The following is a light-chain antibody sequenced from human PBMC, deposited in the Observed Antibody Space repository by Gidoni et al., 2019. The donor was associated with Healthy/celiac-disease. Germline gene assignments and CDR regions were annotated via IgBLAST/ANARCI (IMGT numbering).Light chain of an antibody. Sequence: QSVCTHPPAVSAPPGPTVTISCSGSISNLGNHYVSWYQQLPGTAPKLLIYDNNKRPSGIPHRFSGSKSGTSATLGITGLQTGDAADYDCGTWESSLSAGAWVFGGGTKLTVL. CDR3: GTWESSLSAGAWV. J-gene: IGLJ3*02. CDR1: ISNLGNHY. CDR2: DNN. V-gene: IGLV1-51*01.